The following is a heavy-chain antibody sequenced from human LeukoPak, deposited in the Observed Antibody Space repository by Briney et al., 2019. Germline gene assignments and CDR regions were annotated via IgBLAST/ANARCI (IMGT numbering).Heavy chain of an antibody. J-gene: IGHJ6*03. D-gene: IGHD2-15*01. V-gene: IGHV3-7*01. CDR1: GFTFSSYG. Sequence: GGSLRLSCAASGFTFSSYGMSWVRQAPGKGLEWVANIKQDGSEKYYVDSVKGRFTISRDNAKNSLYLQMNSLRAEDTAVYYCARDRRREVVYYYYYMDVWGKGTTVTVSS. CDR3: ARDRRREVVYYYYYMDV. CDR2: IKQDGSEK.